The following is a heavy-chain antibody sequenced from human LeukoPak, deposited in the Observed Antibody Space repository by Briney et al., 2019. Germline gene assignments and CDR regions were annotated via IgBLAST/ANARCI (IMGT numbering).Heavy chain of an antibody. V-gene: IGHV4-34*01. J-gene: IGHJ6*02. Sequence: SETLSLTCAVYGGSFSGYYWSWIRQPPGKGLEWIGEINHSGITNYNPSLKSRVTISVDTSKNQFSLKLSSVTAADTAVYYCARAVAAGAYYGMDVWGQGTTVTVSS. CDR2: INHSGIT. D-gene: IGHD6-13*01. CDR3: ARAVAAGAYYGMDV. CDR1: GGSFSGYY.